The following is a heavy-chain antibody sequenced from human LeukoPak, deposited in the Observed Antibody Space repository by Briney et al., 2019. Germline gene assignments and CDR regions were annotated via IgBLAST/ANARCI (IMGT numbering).Heavy chain of an antibody. CDR2: IYYSGST. D-gene: IGHD1-26*01. CDR3: ARVSGSYLDY. J-gene: IGHJ4*02. V-gene: IGHV4-39*07. Sequence: PSETLSLICTVSGGSISSSSYYWGWIRQPPGKGLEWIGSIYYSGSTYYNPSLKSRVTISVDTSKNQFSLKLSSVTAADTAVYYCARVSGSYLDYWGQGTLVTVSS. CDR1: GGSISSSSYY.